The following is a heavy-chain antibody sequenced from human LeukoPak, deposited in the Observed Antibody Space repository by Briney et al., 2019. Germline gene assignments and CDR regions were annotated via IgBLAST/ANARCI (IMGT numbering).Heavy chain of an antibody. Sequence: ASVKVSCKASGYTFTGYYMHWVRQAPGQGLEWMGWINPNSGGTNYAQKFQGRVTMTRDTSISTAYMELSRLRADDTAVYYCARDLRELRYFDVGLFDIWGQGTMVTVSS. D-gene: IGHD3-9*01. CDR3: ARDLRELRYFDVGLFDI. J-gene: IGHJ3*02. V-gene: IGHV1-2*02. CDR2: INPNSGGT. CDR1: GYTFTGYY.